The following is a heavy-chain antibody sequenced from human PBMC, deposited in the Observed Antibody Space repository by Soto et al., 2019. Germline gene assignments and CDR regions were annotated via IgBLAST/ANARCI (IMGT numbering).Heavy chain of an antibody. CDR2: IYYSGST. J-gene: IGHJ5*02. Sequence: SETLSLTCTVSGGSISSYYWSWIRQPPGKGLEWIGYIYYSGSTNYNPSLKSRVTISVDTSKNQFSLKLSSVTAADTAVYYCARGQTEWFDVCGEGTLVTVCS. CDR3: ARGQTEWFDV. D-gene: IGHD1-1*01. V-gene: IGHV4-59*01. CDR1: GGSISSYY.